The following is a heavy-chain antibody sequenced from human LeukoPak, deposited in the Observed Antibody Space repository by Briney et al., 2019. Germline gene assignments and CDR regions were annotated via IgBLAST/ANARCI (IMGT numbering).Heavy chain of an antibody. CDR1: GFTFSNAW. CDR2: INSKTDGGTT. CDR3: TTDPTLVVGATPLFDY. J-gene: IGHJ4*02. D-gene: IGHD1-26*01. V-gene: IGHV3-15*01. Sequence: PGGSLRLSCAASGFTFSNAWMSWVRQAPGKGLEWVGRINSKTDGGTTDYAAPVKGRFTISRDDSKNTLYLQMNSLKTEDTAVYYCTTDPTLVVGATPLFDYWGQGTLVTVSS.